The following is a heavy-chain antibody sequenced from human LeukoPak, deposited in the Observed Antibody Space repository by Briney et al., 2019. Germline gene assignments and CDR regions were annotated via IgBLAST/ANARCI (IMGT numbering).Heavy chain of an antibody. CDR2: IYPGDSDT. CDR1: GYSFTNYW. CDR3: AKLGAYSSSWYGFFDY. D-gene: IGHD6-13*01. Sequence: GESLKISCKASGYSFTNYWIGWVRQMPGKGLECMGIIYPGDSDTRYSPSFQGQVTISADKSISAAYLHWSSLKASDTAMYYCAKLGAYSSSWYGFFDYWGQGTPVTVSS. J-gene: IGHJ4*02. V-gene: IGHV5-51*01.